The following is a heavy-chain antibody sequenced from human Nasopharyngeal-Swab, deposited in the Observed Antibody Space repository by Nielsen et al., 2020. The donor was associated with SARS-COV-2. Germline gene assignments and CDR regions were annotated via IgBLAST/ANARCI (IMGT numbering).Heavy chain of an antibody. CDR1: GFSFPTHG. CDR3: ARDPGAFAEAVAWFDP. CDR2: IWFDGSNK. V-gene: IGHV3-33*01. J-gene: IGHJ5*02. Sequence: GESLKISCEASGFSFPTHGMHWVRQAPGKRPEWVALIWFDGSNKYFADSVKGRFTISRDNSKNTVYLLMSSPRAEDTAVYYCARDPGAFAEAVAWFDPWGQGTLVTVSS. D-gene: IGHD6-19*01.